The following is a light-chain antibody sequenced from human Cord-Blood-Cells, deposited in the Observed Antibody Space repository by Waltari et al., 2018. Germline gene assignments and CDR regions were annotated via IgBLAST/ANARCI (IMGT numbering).Light chain of an antibody. V-gene: IGKV1-27*01. CDR1: QGISNY. CDR3: QKYNSAPLT. J-gene: IGKJ4*01. Sequence: DIQITQPPSSLSAFIGDKVTITCRASQGISNYLAWYQQKPGKVPKLLIYAASTLQSGVPSRFSGSGSGTDFTLTISSLQPEDVATYYCQKYNSAPLTFGGGTKVEIK. CDR2: AAS.